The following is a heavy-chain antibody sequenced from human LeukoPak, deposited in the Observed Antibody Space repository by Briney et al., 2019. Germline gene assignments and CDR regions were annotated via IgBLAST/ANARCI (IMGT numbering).Heavy chain of an antibody. CDR2: ISGSGSTT. D-gene: IGHD2-15*01. CDR1: ELTFSSYA. J-gene: IGHJ3*02. V-gene: IGHV3-23*01. CDR3: ARPRLEYCSGGSCFDAFDI. Sequence: GGSLRLSCAASELTFSSYAMNWVRQAPGKGLEWVSAISGSGSTTYYADSVKGRFTISRDNSKNTLFLQMNSLTAEDTAIYSCARPRLEYCSGGSCFDAFDIWGQGTMVTVSS.